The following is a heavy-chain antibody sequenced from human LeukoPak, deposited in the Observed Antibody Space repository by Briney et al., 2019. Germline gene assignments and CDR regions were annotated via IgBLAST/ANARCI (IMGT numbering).Heavy chain of an antibody. CDR3: TRRLDD. J-gene: IGHJ4*02. V-gene: IGHV3-7*01. CDR2: IKHDESEK. D-gene: IGHD3-16*01. Sequence: GGSLRLSCAASGFSFNSEWMDWVRQAPGKGLEWVANIKHDESEKNYLDSVKGRFTISRDNAQNSLYLQMNGLRVEDTAVYYCTRRLDDWGQGTLVTVSS. CDR1: GFSFNSEW.